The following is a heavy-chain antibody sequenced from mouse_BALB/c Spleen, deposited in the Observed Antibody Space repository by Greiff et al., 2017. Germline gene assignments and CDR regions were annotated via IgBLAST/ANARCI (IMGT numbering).Heavy chain of an antibody. D-gene: IGHD1-1*01. CDR1: GYSFTSYW. CDR3: TRSQFPIYYYGSSPHYYAMDY. CDR2: IYPGNSDT. Sequence: EVQLQQSGTVLARPGASVKMSCKASGYSFTSYWMHWVKQRPGQGLEWIGAIYPGNSDTSYNQKFKGKAKLTAVTSASTAYMELSSLTNEDSAVYYCTRSQFPIYYYGSSPHYYAMDYWGQGTSVTVSS. V-gene: IGHV1-5*01. J-gene: IGHJ4*01.